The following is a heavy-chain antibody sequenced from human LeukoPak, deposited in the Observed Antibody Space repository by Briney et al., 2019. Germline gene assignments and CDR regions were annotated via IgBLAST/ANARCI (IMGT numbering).Heavy chain of an antibody. D-gene: IGHD3-22*01. J-gene: IGHJ4*02. Sequence: PSETLSLTCTVSGGSISSSSYYWGWIRQPPGKGLEWIGSIYYSGSTYYSPSLKSRLTISVDTSKNHFSRKLSSVTAADTAVYYCARGKAYHYYDSSGYYYDYWGQGTLVTVSS. CDR1: GGSISSSSYY. CDR3: ARGKAYHYYDSSGYYYDY. CDR2: IYYSGST. V-gene: IGHV4-39*02.